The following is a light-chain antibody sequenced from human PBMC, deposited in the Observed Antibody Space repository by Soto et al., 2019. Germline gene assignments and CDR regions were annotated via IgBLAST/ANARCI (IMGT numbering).Light chain of an antibody. CDR1: QSVSSRY. Sequence: ENVLTQSPGTLSLSPGERATLSCGASQSVSSRYVAWYQQKPGQAPRLLIYGASTRAPGIPDRFSGSGSGTDFTLTRTRLDPGDFVVYYCQQYGRSRVTFGGGPEVEI. CDR2: GAS. V-gene: IGKV3-20*01. CDR3: QQYGRSRVT. J-gene: IGKJ4*01.